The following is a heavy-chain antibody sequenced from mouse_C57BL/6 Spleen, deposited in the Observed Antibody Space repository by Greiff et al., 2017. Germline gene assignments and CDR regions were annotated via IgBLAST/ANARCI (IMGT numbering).Heavy chain of an antibody. CDR3: ARVVAHFDY. CDR1: GYAFTNYL. CDR2: LNPGSGGT. J-gene: IGHJ2*01. Sequence: VQLQQSGAELVRPGTSVKVSCKASGYAFTNYLIEWVKQRPGQGLEWIGVLNPGSGGTNYNEKFKGKATLTADKSSSTAYMQLSSLTSEDSAVYFCARVVAHFDYWGQGTTLTVSS. V-gene: IGHV1-54*01. D-gene: IGHD1-1*01.